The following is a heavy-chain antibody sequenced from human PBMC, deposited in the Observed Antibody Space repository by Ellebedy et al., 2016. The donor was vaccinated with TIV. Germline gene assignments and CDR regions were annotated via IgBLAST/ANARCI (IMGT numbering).Heavy chain of an antibody. CDR1: GDSVSRNSAA. V-gene: IGHV6-1*01. J-gene: IGHJ6*02. CDR2: TYYRSKWYV. CDR3: ARAGEYTSPSGMDV. D-gene: IGHD6-6*01. Sequence: SQTLSLTRAISGDSVSRNSAAWNWIRQSPSRGLEWLGRTYYRSKWYVDYAVSVKSRITINPDTSKNQFSLQLNSVTPEDTAVYYCARAGEYTSPSGMDVWGQGTTVTVSS.